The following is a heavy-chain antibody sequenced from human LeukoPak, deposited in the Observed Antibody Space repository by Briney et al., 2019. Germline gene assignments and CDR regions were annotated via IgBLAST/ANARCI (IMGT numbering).Heavy chain of an antibody. D-gene: IGHD6-19*01. CDR1: GYTFTSYA. Sequence: GASVKVSCKASGYTFTSYAMNWVRQAPGQGLEWMGWINPNSGGTNYAQKFQGRVTMTRDTSISTAYMELSRLRSDDTAVYYCARDRSGYSSGWYVYWGQGTLVTVSS. CDR3: ARDRSGYSSGWYVY. CDR2: INPNSGGT. V-gene: IGHV1-2*02. J-gene: IGHJ4*02.